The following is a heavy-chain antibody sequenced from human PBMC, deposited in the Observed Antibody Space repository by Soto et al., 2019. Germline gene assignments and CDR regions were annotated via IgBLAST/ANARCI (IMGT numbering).Heavy chain of an antibody. V-gene: IGHV3-30*18. Sequence: QVQLMESGGGVVQPGRSLRLSCAASGFTFSRYGMHWVRQAPGKGLEWVALISYEGSNKYYADSVKGRFTISRDNSKNTLYLQMNSLKPEDTAVYYCAQDTDYYDSSDYYDDAECFLQWGQGTRVTVSS. J-gene: IGHJ1*01. CDR3: AQDTDYYDSSDYYDDAECFLQ. CDR1: GFTFSRYG. CDR2: ISYEGSNK. D-gene: IGHD3-22*01.